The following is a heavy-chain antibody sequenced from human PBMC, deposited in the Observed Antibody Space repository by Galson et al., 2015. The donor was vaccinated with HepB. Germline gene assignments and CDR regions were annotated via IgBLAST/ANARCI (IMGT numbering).Heavy chain of an antibody. CDR1: GFTFSSYD. D-gene: IGHD6-13*01. Sequence: SLRLSCAASGFTFSSYDMHWVRQATGKGLEWVSAIGTADDTYYPGSVKGRFTISRENAKNSLYLQMNSLRAGDTAVYYCARGGAAAGTNPFDYWGQGTLVTVSS. CDR2: IGTADDT. V-gene: IGHV3-13*04. J-gene: IGHJ4*02. CDR3: ARGGAAAGTNPFDY.